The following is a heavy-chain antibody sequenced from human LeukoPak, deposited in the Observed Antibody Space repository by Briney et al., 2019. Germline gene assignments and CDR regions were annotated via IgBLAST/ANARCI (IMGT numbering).Heavy chain of an antibody. V-gene: IGHV1-69*01. Sequence: SVKVSCKASGGTFSSYAISWVRQAPGQGLEWMGGIIPVFGTANYAQKFQGRVTITADESTSTAYMELSSLRSEDTAVYYCARRPARGDAFDIWGQGTMVTVSS. CDR2: IIPVFGTA. J-gene: IGHJ3*02. CDR3: ARRPARGDAFDI. CDR1: GGTFSSYA.